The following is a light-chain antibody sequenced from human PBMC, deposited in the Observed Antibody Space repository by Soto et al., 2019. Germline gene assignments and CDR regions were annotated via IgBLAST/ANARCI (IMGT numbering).Light chain of an antibody. CDR1: SGHSNYA. V-gene: IGLV4-69*01. CDR3: QTWGTGSAIVV. Sequence: QAVVTQSPSASASLGASVKLTCTLSSGHSNYAIAWHQQQPEKGPRYLMKVNSGGSHIKGDGIPDRFSGSSSGAERYLFISSLPSEDEADYYCQTWGTGSAIVVFGGGTQLTVL. CDR2: VNSGGSH. J-gene: IGLJ7*01.